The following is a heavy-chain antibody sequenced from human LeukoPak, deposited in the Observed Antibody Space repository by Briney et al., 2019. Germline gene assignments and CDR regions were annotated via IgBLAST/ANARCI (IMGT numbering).Heavy chain of an antibody. CDR1: GFTFSSYW. Sequence: GGSLRLSCAASGFTFSSYWMSWVRQAPGKGLGWVANIKQDGSEKYYVDSVKGRFTISRDNAKNSPYLQMNSLRAEDTAVYYCASGPRSVWIQLSGPDYWGQGTLVTVSS. CDR2: IKQDGSEK. D-gene: IGHD5-18*01. CDR3: ASGPRSVWIQLSGPDY. J-gene: IGHJ4*02. V-gene: IGHV3-7*01.